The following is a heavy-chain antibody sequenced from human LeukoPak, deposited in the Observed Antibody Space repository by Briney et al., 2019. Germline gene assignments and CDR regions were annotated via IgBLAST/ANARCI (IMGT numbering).Heavy chain of an antibody. CDR2: INWNGGST. J-gene: IGHJ4*02. V-gene: IGHV3-20*04. D-gene: IGHD6-13*01. CDR1: GFTFSSYA. CDR3: ARDAVLRNIAAAGYFDY. Sequence: GGSLRLSCAASGFTFSSYAMHWVRQAPGKGLEWVSGINWNGGSTGYADSVKGRFTISRDNAKNSLYLQMNSLRAEDTALYYCARDAVLRNIAAAGYFDYWGQGTLVTVSS.